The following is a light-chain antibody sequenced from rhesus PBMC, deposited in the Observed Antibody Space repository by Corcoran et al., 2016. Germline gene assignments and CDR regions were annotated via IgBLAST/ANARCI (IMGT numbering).Light chain of an antibody. CDR1: QSVSSY. Sequence: QVILTQSPATLSLSPGERATLSCRASQSVSSYLAWYQQKPGQAPRLLIYGASSRATGIPARFSGSGCGTEFTLTISSLEPEDVAVYSCQKYYSSPYSFGQGTKVEIK. CDR2: GAS. CDR3: QKYYSSPYS. J-gene: IGKJ2*01. V-gene: IGKV3-53*01.